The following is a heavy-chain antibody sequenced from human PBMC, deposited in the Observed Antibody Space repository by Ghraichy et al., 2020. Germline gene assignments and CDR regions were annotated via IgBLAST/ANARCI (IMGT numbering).Heavy chain of an antibody. D-gene: IGHD2-21*01. V-gene: IGHV1-58*01. J-gene: IGHJ6*03. CDR3: AAAYCGGDCYNPDYYYYMDV. CDR1: GFTFTSSA. Sequence: SVKVSCKASGFTFTSSAVQWVRQARGQRLEWIGWIVVGSGNTNYAQKFQERVTITRDMSTSTAYMELSSLRSEDTAVYYCAAAYCGGDCYNPDYYYYMDVWGKGTTVTVSS. CDR2: IVVGSGNT.